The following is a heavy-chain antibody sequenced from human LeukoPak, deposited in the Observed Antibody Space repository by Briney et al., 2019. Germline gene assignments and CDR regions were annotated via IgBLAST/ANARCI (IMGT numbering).Heavy chain of an antibody. V-gene: IGHV1-24*01. D-gene: IGHD5-24*01. CDR1: GYTLTELS. Sequence: ASVKVSCRVSGYTLTELSMHWVRQAPGKGLEWMGGFDPEDGETIYAQKFQGRVTMTEDTSTDTAYMELSSLRSEDTAVYYCARDNSVRDEAWWFNPWGQGTLVTVSS. CDR3: ARDNSVRDEAWWFNP. J-gene: IGHJ5*02. CDR2: FDPEDGET.